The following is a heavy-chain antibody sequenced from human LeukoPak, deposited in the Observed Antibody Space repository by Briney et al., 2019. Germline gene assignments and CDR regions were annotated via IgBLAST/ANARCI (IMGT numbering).Heavy chain of an antibody. Sequence: PSETPSLTCTVSGGSISSGSYYWSWIRQPAGKGLEWIGRIYTSGSTNYNPSLKSRVTISVDTSKNQFSLKLSSVTAADTAVYYCARDYGDPHYFDYWGQGTLVTVSS. V-gene: IGHV4-61*02. CDR1: GGSISSGSYY. J-gene: IGHJ4*02. CDR2: IYTSGST. D-gene: IGHD4-17*01. CDR3: ARDYGDPHYFDY.